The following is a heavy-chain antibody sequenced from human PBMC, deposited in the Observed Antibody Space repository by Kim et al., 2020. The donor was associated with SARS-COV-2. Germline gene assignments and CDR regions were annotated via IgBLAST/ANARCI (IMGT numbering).Heavy chain of an antibody. J-gene: IGHJ4*02. D-gene: IGHD6-13*01. CDR2: T. V-gene: IGHV1-3*01. Sequence: TQYSQKFQGRATITRDTSASTAYMELSSLRSEDTAVYYCARGRVAAAADWWGQGTLVTVSS. CDR3: ARGRVAAAADW.